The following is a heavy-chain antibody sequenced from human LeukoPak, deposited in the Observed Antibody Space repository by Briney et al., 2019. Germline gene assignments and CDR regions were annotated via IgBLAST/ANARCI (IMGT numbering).Heavy chain of an antibody. J-gene: IGHJ4*02. CDR3: AREGYSGYPGGVMITLGGVIAPNHFDY. V-gene: IGHV1-18*01. CDR2: ISAYNGNT. D-gene: IGHD3-16*02. Sequence: GASVKVSCKASGYTFTSYGISWVRQAPGQGLEWMGWISAYNGNTNYAQKLQGRVTMTTDTSTSTAYMELRSLRSDDTAVYYCAREGYSGYPGGVMITLGGVIAPNHFDYWGQGTLVTVSS. CDR1: GYTFTSYG.